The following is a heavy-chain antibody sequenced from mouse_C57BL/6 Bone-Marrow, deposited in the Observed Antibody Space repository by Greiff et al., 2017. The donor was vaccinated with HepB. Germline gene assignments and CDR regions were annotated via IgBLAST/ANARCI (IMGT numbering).Heavy chain of an antibody. CDR1: GYTFTSYW. CDR2: IDPSDSET. Sequence: QVQLQQSGAELVRPGSSVKLSCKASGYTFTSYWMHWVKQRPIQGLEWIGNIDPSDSETHYNQKFKDKATLTVDKSSSTAYMQLSSLTSEDSAVYYCARGQIYYYGSSYFDYWGQGTTLTVSS. CDR3: ARGQIYYYGSSYFDY. J-gene: IGHJ2*01. V-gene: IGHV1-52*01. D-gene: IGHD1-1*01.